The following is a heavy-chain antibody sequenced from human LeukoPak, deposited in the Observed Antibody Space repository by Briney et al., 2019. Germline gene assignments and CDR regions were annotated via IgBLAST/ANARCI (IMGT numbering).Heavy chain of an antibody. V-gene: IGHV4-61*01. J-gene: IGHJ4*02. CDR3: ARAVMGNWHDY. Sequence: SETLSLTCTVSGGSVSSGSYYRSWIRQPPGKGLEWIGYIYYSGSTNYSPSLKSRVTISVDTSKNQFSLKLTSVTAADTAVYYCARAVMGNWHDYWGQGTLVTVSS. D-gene: IGHD1-20*01. CDR1: GGSVSSGSYY. CDR2: IYYSGST.